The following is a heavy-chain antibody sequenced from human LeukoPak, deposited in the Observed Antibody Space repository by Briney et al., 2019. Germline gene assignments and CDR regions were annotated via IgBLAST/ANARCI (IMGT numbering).Heavy chain of an antibody. V-gene: IGHV3-23*01. Sequence: PGGSLRLSCAASGFTFSFYAMSWVRQAPGKGLEWVAGITSSGNTTYYADPVKGRFTISRDNSRNILYLQMNSLRAEDTAVYYCAGHDFWSGYPCWGQGTLVTVSS. J-gene: IGHJ4*02. D-gene: IGHD3-3*01. CDR1: GFTFSFYA. CDR3: AGHDFWSGYPC. CDR2: ITSSGNTT.